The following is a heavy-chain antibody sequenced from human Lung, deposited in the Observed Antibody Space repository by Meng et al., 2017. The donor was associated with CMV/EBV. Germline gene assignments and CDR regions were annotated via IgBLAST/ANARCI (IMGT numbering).Heavy chain of an antibody. CDR3: ARYSATVVTRAGFDY. V-gene: IGHV4-30-4*08. J-gene: IGHJ4*02. D-gene: IGHD4-23*01. CDR1: GGSISSGDYY. Sequence: LRLXCTVSGGSISSGDYYWSWIRQPPGKGLEWIGYIYYSGSTYYNPSLKSRVTISVDTSKNQFSLKLSSVTAADTAVYYCARYSATVVTRAGFDYWGQGTLVXVSS. CDR2: IYYSGST.